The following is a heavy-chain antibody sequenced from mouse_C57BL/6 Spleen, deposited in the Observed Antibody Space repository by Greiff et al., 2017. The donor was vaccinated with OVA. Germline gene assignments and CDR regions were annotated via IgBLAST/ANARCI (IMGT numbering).Heavy chain of an antibody. CDR3: ARSHDAMDY. V-gene: IGHV1-69*01. Sequence: QVQLQQPGAELVMPGASVKLSCKASGYTFTSYWMHWVKQRPGQGLEWIGEIDPSDSYTNYNQKFKGKSTLTVDKSSSTAYMQLSSLTSEDSAVYYCARSHDAMDYWGQGTSVTVSS. J-gene: IGHJ4*01. CDR1: GYTFTSYW. CDR2: IDPSDSYT.